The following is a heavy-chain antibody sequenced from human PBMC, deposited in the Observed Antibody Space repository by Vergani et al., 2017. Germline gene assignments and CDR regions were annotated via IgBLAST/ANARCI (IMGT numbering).Heavy chain of an antibody. CDR3: ARDVKDIVVVPAAPIDG. CDR2: ISAYNGNT. D-gene: IGHD2-2*01. Sequence: QVQLVQSGAAVKKPGASVKVSCKASGYTFTSYGISGVRQAPGQGLEWMGWISAYNGNTNYAQKLQGRVTMTTDTSTSTAYMELRYLRSDVTAVYYRARDVKDIVVVPAAPIDGWGQGSLLTV. V-gene: IGHV1-18*01. J-gene: IGHJ4*02. CDR1: GYTFTSYG.